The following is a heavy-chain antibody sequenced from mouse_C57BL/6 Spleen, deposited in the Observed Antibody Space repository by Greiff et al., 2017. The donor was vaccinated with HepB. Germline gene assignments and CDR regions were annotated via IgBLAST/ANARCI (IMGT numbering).Heavy chain of an antibody. CDR3: ARPSTRRDYFDY. V-gene: IGHV1-53*01. D-gene: IGHD3-1*01. CDR2: INPSNGGT. Sequence: QVQLQQPGTELVKPGASVKLSCKASGYTFTSYWMHWVKQRPGQGLEWIGNINPSNGGTNYNEKFKSKATLTVDKSSSTAYMQLSSLTSEDAAVYYCARPSTRRDYFDYWGQGTTLTVSS. J-gene: IGHJ2*01. CDR1: GYTFTSYW.